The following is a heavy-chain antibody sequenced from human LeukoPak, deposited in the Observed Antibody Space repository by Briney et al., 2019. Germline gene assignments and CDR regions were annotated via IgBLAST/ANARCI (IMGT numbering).Heavy chain of an antibody. J-gene: IGHJ4*02. V-gene: IGHV1-69*13. CDR2: IIPIFGTA. D-gene: IGHD1-26*01. CDR3: ARDLRWDARSYYHYFDY. CDR1: GGTFSSYA. Sequence: SVKVSCKASGGTFSSYAISWVRQAPGQGLEWMGGIIPIFGTANYAQKFQGRVTITADDSMSTAYMELSSLRSEDTAVYYCARDLRWDARSYYHYFDYWGQGTLVTVSS.